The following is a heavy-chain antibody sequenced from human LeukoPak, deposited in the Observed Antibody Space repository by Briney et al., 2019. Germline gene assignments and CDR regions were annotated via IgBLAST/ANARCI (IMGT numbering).Heavy chain of an antibody. V-gene: IGHV4-30-2*01. Sequence: SQTLSLTCAVSGGSISSGGYSWSWIRQPPGKGLDWFGYIYHSGSTYYNPSLKSRVTISVDRSKNQFSLKLSSATAADTAVYYCARGGGIVVVPAAKYNWFDPWGQGTLVTVSS. J-gene: IGHJ5*02. CDR3: ARGGGIVVVPAAKYNWFDP. CDR1: GGSISSGGYS. D-gene: IGHD2-2*01. CDR2: IYHSGST.